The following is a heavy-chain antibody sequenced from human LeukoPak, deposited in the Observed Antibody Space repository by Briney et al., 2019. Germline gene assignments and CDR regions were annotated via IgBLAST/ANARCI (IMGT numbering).Heavy chain of an antibody. Sequence: GASVKVSCTASGFTFATSAVQWVRQARGQRLEWIGWIVVASGHTNYAQRFHERVTIIRDMSTSTAYMGLSSLKSEDTAVYYCAATSTVTPGGTYYGMDVWGQGTTVTVSS. D-gene: IGHD4-17*01. J-gene: IGHJ6*02. CDR2: IVVASGHT. CDR3: AATSTVTPGGTYYGMDV. CDR1: GFTFATSA. V-gene: IGHV1-58*01.